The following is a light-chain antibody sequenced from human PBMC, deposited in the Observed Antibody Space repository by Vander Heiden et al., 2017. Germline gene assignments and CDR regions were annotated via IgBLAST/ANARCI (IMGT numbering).Light chain of an antibody. CDR2: AAS. V-gene: IGKV1-39*01. Sequence: DIQMTQSPSSLSASVGDRVTITCRASQSISSYLNWYQQKPGKAPKLLIYAASSLQSGVPSRFSGSGYGTDFTLTISSLQPEDFAPYYCQQSDSTPPITFGQGTRLEIK. CDR1: QSISSY. CDR3: QQSDSTPPIT. J-gene: IGKJ5*01.